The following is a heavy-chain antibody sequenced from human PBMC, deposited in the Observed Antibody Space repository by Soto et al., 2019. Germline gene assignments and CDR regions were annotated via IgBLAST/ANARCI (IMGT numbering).Heavy chain of an antibody. V-gene: IGHV5-51*01. CDR2: IHPGDSDT. D-gene: IGHD2-15*01. J-gene: IGHJ6*02. CDR1: GDSFTSYW. Sequence: GGSLKISCDASGDSFTSYWIGWVRQMPWKGLEWMGIIHPGDSDTKYSPSFQGQVTISVDKSITTAYLQWSSLKASDTAMYYCARTPGPEVAASLEYYYFSGMDVWGQGTTVTVSS. CDR3: ARTPGPEVAASLEYYYFSGMDV.